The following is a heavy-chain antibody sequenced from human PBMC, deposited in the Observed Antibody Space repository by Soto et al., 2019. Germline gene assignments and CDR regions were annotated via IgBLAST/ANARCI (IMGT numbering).Heavy chain of an antibody. CDR3: ARDRETGTTGDYYYYGMDV. Sequence: QVQLVQSGAEVKQPGSSVKVSCKASGGTFSSYAISWVRQAPGQGLEWMGGIIPIFGTANYAQKFQGRVTITADESTSTAYMELSSLRSEDTAVYYCARDRETGTTGDYYYYGMDVWGQGTTVTVSS. D-gene: IGHD1-7*01. CDR2: IIPIFGTA. J-gene: IGHJ6*02. CDR1: GGTFSSYA. V-gene: IGHV1-69*01.